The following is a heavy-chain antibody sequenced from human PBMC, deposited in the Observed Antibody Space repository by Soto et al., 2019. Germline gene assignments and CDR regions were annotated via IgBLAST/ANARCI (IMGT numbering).Heavy chain of an antibody. CDR2: ISYSGNT. CDR3: ARAPMVLSRSYFDS. D-gene: IGHD2-8*01. Sequence: SETLSLTCTVSGGSISNFYWSWIRQPPGKGLEWIGYISYSGNTNYNPSLKSRASISVDTSKNQLSLNLTSVTAADTAVYYCARAPMVLSRSYFDSWGQGTPVTVSS. V-gene: IGHV4-59*01. J-gene: IGHJ4*02. CDR1: GGSISNFY.